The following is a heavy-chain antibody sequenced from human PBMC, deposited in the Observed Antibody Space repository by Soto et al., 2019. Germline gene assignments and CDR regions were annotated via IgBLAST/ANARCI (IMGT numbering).Heavy chain of an antibody. J-gene: IGHJ5*02. V-gene: IGHV3-48*01. Sequence: EVQLVESGGGLVQPAGSLRLSCAASGFTFSTYSMNWVRQAPGKGLEWVSYISISSSTIYYADSVKGRFTISGDNAKNSLYLQMNSLRAEDTAVYYCAREGDSSGWYNWFDPWGQGTLVTVSS. CDR2: ISISSSTI. CDR1: GFTFSTYS. CDR3: AREGDSSGWYNWFDP. D-gene: IGHD3-22*01.